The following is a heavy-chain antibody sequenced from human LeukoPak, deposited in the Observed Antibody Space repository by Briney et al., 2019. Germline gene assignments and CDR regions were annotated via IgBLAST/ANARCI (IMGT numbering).Heavy chain of an antibody. Sequence: GGSLRLSCAASGFTFDDYAMHWVRQVPGKGLEWVSGINWNSGSIDYADSVKGRFTISRDNSKNTLYLQMNSLRAEDTAGYYCAKDFRNSYGSYDGMDVWGQGTTVTVSS. V-gene: IGHV3-9*01. CDR2: INWNSGSI. CDR1: GFTFDDYA. CDR3: AKDFRNSYGSYDGMDV. D-gene: IGHD5-18*01. J-gene: IGHJ6*02.